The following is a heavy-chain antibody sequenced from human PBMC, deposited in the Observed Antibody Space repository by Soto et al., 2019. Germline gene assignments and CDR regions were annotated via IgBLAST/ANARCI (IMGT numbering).Heavy chain of an antibody. J-gene: IGHJ4*02. D-gene: IGHD3-16*02. Sequence: SETLSLTCTVSGGSISSYYWSWIRQPPGKGLEWIGYIYYSGSTNYNPSLKSRVTISVDTSKNQFSLKLSSVTAADTAVYYCARGTFGGVIVSIWGQGTLVTVSS. CDR3: ARGTFGGVIVSI. V-gene: IGHV4-59*01. CDR2: IYYSGST. CDR1: GGSISSYY.